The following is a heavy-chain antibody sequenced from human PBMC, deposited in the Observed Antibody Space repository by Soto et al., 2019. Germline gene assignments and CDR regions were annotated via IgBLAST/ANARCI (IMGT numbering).Heavy chain of an antibody. CDR2: VYYSGST. D-gene: IGHD3-10*01. J-gene: IGHJ6*02. CDR1: GGSISSGDYH. CDR3: ARDYRTHSAGSMEN. V-gene: IGHV4-30-4*01. Sequence: SETLSLTCTVSGGSISSGDYHWSWIRQPPGKGLEWIGAVYYSGSTYYNPSLKSRITISVDTSKNQFSLKLTSATAADTPVYYCARDYRTHSAGSMENGGQGTTVDVSS.